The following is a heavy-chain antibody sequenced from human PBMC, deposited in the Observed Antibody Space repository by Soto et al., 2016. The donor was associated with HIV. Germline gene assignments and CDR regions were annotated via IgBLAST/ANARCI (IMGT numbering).Heavy chain of an antibody. CDR2: IYSGGNT. CDR1: GFTVSSNY. D-gene: IGHD3-22*01. V-gene: IGHV3-66*01. J-gene: IGHJ4*02. CDR3: ARSGQYYYDSSGYPYYFDY. Sequence: EVQLVESGGGLVQPGGPVRLSCAASGFTVSSNYMSWVRQAPGKGLEWVSVIYSGGNTYYADSVKGRFTISRDKSKNTLYLQMNNLRAEDTAVYYCARSGQYYYDSSGYPYYFDYWGQGTLVTVSS.